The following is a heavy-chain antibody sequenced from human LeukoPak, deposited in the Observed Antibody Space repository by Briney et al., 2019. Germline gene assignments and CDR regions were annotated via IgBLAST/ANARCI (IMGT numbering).Heavy chain of an antibody. CDR3: ALFYGSGSYYTTLYYYYYMDV. J-gene: IGHJ6*03. D-gene: IGHD3-10*01. CDR2: IIPIFGTA. Sequence: SVKVSCKASGGTFSSYAISWVRQAPGQGLEWMGGIIPIFGTANYAQKFQGRVTITADKSTSTAYMELSSLRSEDTAVYYCALFYGSGSYYTTLYYYYYMDVWGKGTTVTVSS. V-gene: IGHV1-69*06. CDR1: GGTFSSYA.